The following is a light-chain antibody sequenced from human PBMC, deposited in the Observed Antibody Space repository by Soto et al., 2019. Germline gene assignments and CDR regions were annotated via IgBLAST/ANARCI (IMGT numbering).Light chain of an antibody. Sequence: QSVLAQPPSVSGAPGHRFTISCTGSSSNIGAGYDVHWYQQLPRTAPKLLIFGNHIRPSGVPDRFSGSKSGSSASLAITGLQAEDGADYYCQSYDSSMSGYVFGAGTRSPS. CDR3: QSYDSSMSGYV. J-gene: IGLJ1*01. V-gene: IGLV1-40*01. CDR1: SSNIGAGYD. CDR2: GNH.